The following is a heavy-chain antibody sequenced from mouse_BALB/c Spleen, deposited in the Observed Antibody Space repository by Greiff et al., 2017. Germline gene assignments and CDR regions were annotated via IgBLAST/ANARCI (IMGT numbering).Heavy chain of an antibody. D-gene: IGHD1-1*01. V-gene: IGHV1S127*01. CDR1: GYTFTSYW. CDR2: IDPSDSYT. Sequence: QVQLQQPGAELVQPGASVKMSCKASGYTFTSYWMHWVKQRPGQGLEWIGVIDPSDSYTSYNQKFKGKATLTVDTSSSTAYMQLSSLTSEDSAVYYCTATYYYGSRGFAYWGQGTLVTVSA. J-gene: IGHJ3*01. CDR3: TATYYYGSRGFAY.